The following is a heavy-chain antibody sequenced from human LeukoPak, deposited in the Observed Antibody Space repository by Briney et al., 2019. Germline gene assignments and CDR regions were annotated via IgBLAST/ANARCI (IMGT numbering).Heavy chain of an antibody. V-gene: IGHV3-23*01. CDR3: AKDQAWVVPASNWFDP. CDR2: ISGSGGST. D-gene: IGHD2-2*01. Sequence: PGGSLRLSCAASGFTFSSYAMSWVRQAPGKGLEWVSAISGSGGSTYYADSVKGRFTISRDNSKNTLYLLMNSLRAEDTAVYYCAKDQAWVVPASNWFDPWGQGTLVTVSS. CDR1: GFTFSSYA. J-gene: IGHJ5*02.